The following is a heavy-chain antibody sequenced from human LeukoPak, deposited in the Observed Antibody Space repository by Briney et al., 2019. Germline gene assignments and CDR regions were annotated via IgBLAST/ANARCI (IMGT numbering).Heavy chain of an antibody. J-gene: IGHJ4*02. CDR2: ISSSSSFI. V-gene: IGHV3-21*01. D-gene: IGHD2-2*02. CDR1: GFTFISYT. CDR3: ARGYLYYFDY. Sequence: GGSLRLSCAASGFTFISYTMNWVRQAPGKGLECVSSISSSSSFIYYADSVKGRFTISRDNAKNSLYLQMDSLRAEDTAVYYCARGYLYYFDYWGQGTLVTVSS.